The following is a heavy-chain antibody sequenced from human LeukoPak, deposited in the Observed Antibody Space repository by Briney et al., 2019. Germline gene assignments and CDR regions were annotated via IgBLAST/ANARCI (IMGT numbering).Heavy chain of an antibody. CDR3: ARGAGITIFGVVTREDAFDI. D-gene: IGHD3-3*01. J-gene: IGHJ3*02. Sequence: ASVKVSCKASGYTFTSYDINWVRQATGQGLEWMGWMNPNSGNTGYAQKFQGRVTITRNTSISTAYMELSSLRSEDTAVYYCARGAGITIFGVVTREDAFDIWGQGTMVTVSS. V-gene: IGHV1-8*03. CDR2: MNPNSGNT. CDR1: GYTFTSYD.